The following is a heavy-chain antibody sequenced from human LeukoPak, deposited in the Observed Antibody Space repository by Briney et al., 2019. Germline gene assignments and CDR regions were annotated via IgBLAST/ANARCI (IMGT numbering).Heavy chain of an antibody. V-gene: IGHV3-30*18. D-gene: IGHD2-21*01. Sequence: PGGSLRLSCAASGFTFDDYAMHWVRQAPGKGLEWVAVISYDGSNKYYADSVKGRFTISRDNSKNTLYLQMNSLRAEDTAVYYCAKFDSHPTPYDAFDIWGQGTMVTVSS. CDR2: ISYDGSNK. CDR3: AKFDSHPTPYDAFDI. J-gene: IGHJ3*02. CDR1: GFTFDDYA.